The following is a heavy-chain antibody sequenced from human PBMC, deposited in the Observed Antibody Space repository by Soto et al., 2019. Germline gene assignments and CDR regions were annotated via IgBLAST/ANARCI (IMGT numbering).Heavy chain of an antibody. V-gene: IGHV3-30*18. Sequence: QVQLVESGGGVVQPGRSLRLSCAASGFTFSSYGMHWVRQAPGKGLEWVAVISYDGSNKYYADSVKGRFTISRDNSKNPLYLKMNSLTAEDTAVYYCAKDVPWCAPWGQGTLVTVSS. CDR2: ISYDGSNK. J-gene: IGHJ5*02. CDR3: AKDVPWCAP. CDR1: GFTFSSYG. D-gene: IGHD3-10*02.